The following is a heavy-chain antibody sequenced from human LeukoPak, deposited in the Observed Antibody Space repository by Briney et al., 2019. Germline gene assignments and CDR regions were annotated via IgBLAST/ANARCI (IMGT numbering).Heavy chain of an antibody. J-gene: IGHJ4*02. V-gene: IGHV4-59*01. CDR1: GGSISSYY. D-gene: IGHD5-18*01. Sequence: PSETLSLTCTVSGGSISSYYWSWIRQPPGEGLEWIGYIYYSGSTNYNPSLKSRVTISVDTSKNQFSLKLSAVTAADTAVYYCARDAHRRGYSYGYDYWGQGTLVTVSS. CDR2: IYYSGST. CDR3: ARDAHRRGYSYGYDY.